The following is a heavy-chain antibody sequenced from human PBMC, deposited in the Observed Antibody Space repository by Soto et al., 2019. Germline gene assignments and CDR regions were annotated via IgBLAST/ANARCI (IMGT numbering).Heavy chain of an antibody. CDR2: IYYSGST. CDR3: ANMVRDPRGSYYFDY. Sequence: PSETLSLTCTVSGGSVSSGSYYWSWIRQPPGKGLEWIGYIYYSGSTNYNPSLKSRVTISVDTSKNQFSLKLSSVTAADTAVYYCANMVRDPRGSYYFDYWGQGTLVTVSS. CDR1: GGSVSSGSYY. D-gene: IGHD3-10*01. V-gene: IGHV4-61*01. J-gene: IGHJ4*02.